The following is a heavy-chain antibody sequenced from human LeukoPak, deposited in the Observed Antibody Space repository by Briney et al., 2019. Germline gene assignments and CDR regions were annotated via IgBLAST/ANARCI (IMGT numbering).Heavy chain of an antibody. V-gene: IGHV3-21*05. CDR3: ARDDNWGFDY. D-gene: IGHD7-27*01. CDR1: GYAFSDYS. Sequence: GGSLRLSCATSGYAFSDYSMNWVRQAPGKGLEWVANIRGSRSGLGSGNYYADSVKGRFTISRDNAKNSLYLHMDSLRADDTAFYHWARDDNWGFDYWGQGALVTVSS. CDR2: IRGSRSGLGSGN. J-gene: IGHJ4*02.